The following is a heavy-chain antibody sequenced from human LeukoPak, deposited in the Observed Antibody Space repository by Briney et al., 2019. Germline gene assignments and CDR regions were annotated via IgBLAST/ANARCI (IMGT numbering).Heavy chain of an antibody. CDR3: ARDHSFSPAAAHEDYYYYYGMDV. V-gene: IGHV3-53*01. D-gene: IGHD6-13*01. CDR2: IYSGGST. CDR1: GFTVSSNY. J-gene: IGHJ6*02. Sequence: PGGSLRLSCAASGFTVSSNYMSWVRQAPGKGLEWVSVIYSGGSTYYADSVKGRFTISRDNSKNTLYLQMNSLRAEDTAVYYCARDHSFSPAAAHEDYYYYYGMDVWGQGTTVTVSS.